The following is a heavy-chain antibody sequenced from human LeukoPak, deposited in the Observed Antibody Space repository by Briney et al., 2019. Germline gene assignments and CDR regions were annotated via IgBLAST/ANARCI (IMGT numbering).Heavy chain of an antibody. D-gene: IGHD3-16*01. CDR2: VNPDGSSI. CDR1: GFTFSNYW. J-gene: IGHJ4*02. CDR3: ARGGSYGDY. Sequence: GGSLRLSCAASGFTFSNYWMHWVRQVPEKGLVWVSRVNPDGSSITYANSVKGRFASSRDNAKNTLYLQMNRLRVEDTAVYYCARGGSYGDYWGQGVLVTVSS. V-gene: IGHV3-74*01.